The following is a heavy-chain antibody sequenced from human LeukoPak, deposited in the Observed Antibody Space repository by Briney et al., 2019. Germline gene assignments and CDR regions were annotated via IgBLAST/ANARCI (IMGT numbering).Heavy chain of an antibody. Sequence: SQTLSLTCAISGDSVSSNSAAWNWIRQSPSRGLEWLGRTYYRSKWYNDYAVSVKSRITINPDTSKNQFSLKLSSVTAADTAVYYCAREESMVRGVSWFDPWGQGTLVTVSP. CDR1: GDSVSSNSAA. V-gene: IGHV6-1*01. CDR2: TYYRSKWYN. CDR3: AREESMVRGVSWFDP. J-gene: IGHJ5*02. D-gene: IGHD3-10*01.